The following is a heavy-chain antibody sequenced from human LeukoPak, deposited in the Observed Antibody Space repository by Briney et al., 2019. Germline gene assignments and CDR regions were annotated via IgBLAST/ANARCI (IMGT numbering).Heavy chain of an antibody. D-gene: IGHD1-26*01. V-gene: IGHV4-31*03. CDR1: GDSVSTGLHY. Sequence: SETLFLTCNVSGDSVSTGLHYYSWIRQHPGEGLEWIGCTHYSGSTHYKSSLRSRLIISLDTSKNQVSLKLTSVTAADTAVYYCARGRRGKYSPYFYYHMDVWGTGTPVTVSS. CDR2: THYSGST. J-gene: IGHJ6*03. CDR3: ARGRRGKYSPYFYYHMDV.